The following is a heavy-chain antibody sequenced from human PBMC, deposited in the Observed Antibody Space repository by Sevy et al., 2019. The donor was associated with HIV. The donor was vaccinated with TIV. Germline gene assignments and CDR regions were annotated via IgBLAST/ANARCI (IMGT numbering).Heavy chain of an antibody. CDR3: AKDRVSGTYYTGDFDY. V-gene: IGHV3-23*01. Sequence: GGSLRLSCAASGFTFSTYAMTWVRQAPGKGLEWVSVISLSGGDTYYANSVKGWFTISRDNSQNTLYLQMNSLTAEDTAVYYCAKDRVSGTYYTGDFDYWGQGTLVTVSS. D-gene: IGHD3-10*01. CDR2: ISLSGGDT. CDR1: GFTFSTYA. J-gene: IGHJ4*02.